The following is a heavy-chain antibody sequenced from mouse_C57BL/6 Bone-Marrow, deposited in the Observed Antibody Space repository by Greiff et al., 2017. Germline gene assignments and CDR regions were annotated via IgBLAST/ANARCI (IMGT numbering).Heavy chain of an antibody. CDR2: INPRTGGT. V-gene: IGHV1-42*01. J-gene: IGHJ4*01. CDR3: AKGVYYGSSYGIYYAMDY. Sequence: VQLQQSGPELVKPGASVKISCKASGYSFTGYYMNWVKQSPEKSLEWIGEINPRTGGTTYNQKFKAKATLTVDKSSSTAYMQLKSLTSEDSAVYYCAKGVYYGSSYGIYYAMDYWGQGTSVTVSS. D-gene: IGHD1-1*01. CDR1: GYSFTGYY.